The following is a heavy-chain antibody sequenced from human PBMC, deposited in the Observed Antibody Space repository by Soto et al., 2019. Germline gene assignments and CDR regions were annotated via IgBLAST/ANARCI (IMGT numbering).Heavy chain of an antibody. V-gene: IGHV3-30*18. CDR2: VTYDSSEK. Sequence: GGSLRLSCTASGFSFFNYGFAWIRQAPGKGLEWVAVVTYDSSEKYYADSVKGRFTISRDNSKNTVYLQMDSLQHNDSALYYCGKAGGSELRYFDWPEVGVWGQGTLVTVSS. CDR1: GFSFFNYG. CDR3: GKAGGSELRYFDWPEVGV. J-gene: IGHJ4*02. D-gene: IGHD3-9*01.